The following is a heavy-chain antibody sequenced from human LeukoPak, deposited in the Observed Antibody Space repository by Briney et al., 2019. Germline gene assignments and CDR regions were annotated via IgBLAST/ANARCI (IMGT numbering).Heavy chain of an antibody. CDR2: ISGSGGST. V-gene: IGHV3-23*01. Sequence: PGGSLRPSCAASGFTFSSYAMSWVRQAPGKGLEWVSAISGSGGSTYYADSVKGRFTISRDNSKNTLYLQMNSLRAEDTAVYYCAKDEDEHIVVVTGFDYWGQGTLVTVSS. D-gene: IGHD2-21*02. J-gene: IGHJ4*02. CDR3: AKDEDEHIVVVTGFDY. CDR1: GFTFSSYA.